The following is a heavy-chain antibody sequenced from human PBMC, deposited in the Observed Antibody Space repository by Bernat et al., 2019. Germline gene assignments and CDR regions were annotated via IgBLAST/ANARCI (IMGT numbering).Heavy chain of an antibody. CDR2: IYYSGST. J-gene: IGHJ4*02. V-gene: IGHV4-31*03. CDR1: GGSISSGGYY. D-gene: IGHD3-22*01. CDR3: ARDQPNYYDSSGLND. Sequence: QVQLQESGPGLVKPSQTLSLTCTVSGGSISSGGYYWSWIRQHPGKGLEWFGYIYYSGSTYYNPSLKSRVTISVDTSKNQFSLKLSSVTAADTAVYYCARDQPNYYDSSGLNDWGQGTLVTVSS.